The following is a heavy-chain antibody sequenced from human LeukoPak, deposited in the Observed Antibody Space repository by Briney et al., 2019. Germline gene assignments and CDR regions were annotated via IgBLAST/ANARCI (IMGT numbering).Heavy chain of an antibody. CDR1: GGSISSGGYY. D-gene: IGHD1-26*01. CDR3: ATQPLGATGEYYFDY. CDR2: IYYSGST. Sequence: SETLSLTCTVSGGSISSGGYYWSWIRQHPGKGLEWIGYIYYSGSTYYNPSLKSRVTISVDTSKNQFSLKLSSVTAADTAVFYCATQPLGATGEYYFDYWGQGTLVTVSS. V-gene: IGHV4-31*03. J-gene: IGHJ4*02.